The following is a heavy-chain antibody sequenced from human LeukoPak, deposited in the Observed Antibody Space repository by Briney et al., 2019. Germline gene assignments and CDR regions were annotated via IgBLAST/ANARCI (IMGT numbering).Heavy chain of an antibody. D-gene: IGHD1-26*01. Sequence: GESLKISCKGSGYSFTSYWIGWVRPMPGEGLEWMGIIYPGDSDNRYSPSFQGQVTISADKSISTAYLQWSSLKASDTAMYYCARQGEASPYYFDYWGQGTLVTVSS. J-gene: IGHJ4*02. CDR1: GYSFTSYW. CDR3: ARQGEASPYYFDY. CDR2: IYPGDSDN. V-gene: IGHV5-51*01.